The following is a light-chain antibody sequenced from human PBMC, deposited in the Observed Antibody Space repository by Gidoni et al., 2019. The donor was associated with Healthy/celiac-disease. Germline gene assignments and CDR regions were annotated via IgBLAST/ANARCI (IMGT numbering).Light chain of an antibody. CDR1: QSVLYSSNNKNY. Sequence: IVMTQSPASLAVSLGERATINCKSSQSVLYSSNNKNYLAWYQQKPGPPPKLLIYWASTREGGVPDRFSGSGSGTDFTLTISSLQAEDVAVYYCQQYYSTPPTFGQGTKVEIK. V-gene: IGKV4-1*01. CDR2: WAS. J-gene: IGKJ1*01. CDR3: QQYYSTPPT.